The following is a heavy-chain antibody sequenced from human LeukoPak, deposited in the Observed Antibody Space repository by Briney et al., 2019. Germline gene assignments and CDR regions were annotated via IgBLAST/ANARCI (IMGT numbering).Heavy chain of an antibody. Sequence: SETLSLTCAVYGGSFSGYYWSWIRQPPGKGLEWIGYIYYSGSTNYNPSLKSRVTISVDTSKNQFSLKLSSVTAADTAVYYCASLPRRFGELPHPWGQGTLVTVSS. D-gene: IGHD3-10*01. CDR2: IYYSGST. CDR3: ASLPRRFGELPHP. CDR1: GGSFSGYY. J-gene: IGHJ5*02. V-gene: IGHV4-59*01.